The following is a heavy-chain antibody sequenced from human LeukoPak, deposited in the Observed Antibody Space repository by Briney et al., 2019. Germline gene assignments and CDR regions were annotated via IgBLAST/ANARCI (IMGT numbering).Heavy chain of an antibody. V-gene: IGHV3-30*02. D-gene: IGHD6-13*01. Sequence: GGSLRLSCAASGFTFSSYGMHWVRQAPGKGLEWVAFIRYDGSNKYYADSVKGRFTISRDNSKNTLYLQMNSLRAEDTAVYYCAKDISAAGLKLVDYRGQGTLVTVSS. CDR1: GFTFSSYG. J-gene: IGHJ4*02. CDR3: AKDISAAGLKLVDY. CDR2: IRYDGSNK.